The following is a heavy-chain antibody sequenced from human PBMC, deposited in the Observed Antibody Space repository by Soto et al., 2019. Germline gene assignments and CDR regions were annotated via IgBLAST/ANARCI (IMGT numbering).Heavy chain of an antibody. CDR1: GGSISSSGYY. V-gene: IGHV4-39*01. J-gene: IGHJ4*02. CDR2: IYYSGST. D-gene: IGHD6-6*01. Sequence: SETLSLTCTASGGSISSSGYYWGWIRQPPGKGLEWIGSIYYSGSTYYNPSLKSRVTISVDTSKNQFSLKLSSVTAADTAVYYCARLNHIAARPWYFDYWGQGTLLTVSS. CDR3: ARLNHIAARPWYFDY.